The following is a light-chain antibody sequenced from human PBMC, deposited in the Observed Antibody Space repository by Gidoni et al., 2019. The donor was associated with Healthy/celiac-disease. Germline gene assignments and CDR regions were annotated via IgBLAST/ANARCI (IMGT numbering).Light chain of an antibody. Sequence: DIQMTQSPSSLSASVGDRVTITCRASQSISSYLNWYQQKPGKAPKLLIYAASSLQSGFPSRFSGSGSGTDFTLTISSLQPEDFATYYCQQSYSTLRYTFXQXTKLEIK. CDR3: QQSYSTLRYT. CDR2: AAS. J-gene: IGKJ2*01. V-gene: IGKV1-39*01. CDR1: QSISSY.